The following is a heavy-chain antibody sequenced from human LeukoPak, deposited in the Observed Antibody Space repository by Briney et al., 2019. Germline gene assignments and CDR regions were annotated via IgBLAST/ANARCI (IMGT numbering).Heavy chain of an antibody. CDR1: GGSISSYTYY. V-gene: IGHV4-39*01. CDR3: ARPWGYSYGYYY. CDR2: VYYIGST. J-gene: IGHJ4*02. Sequence: SETLSLTCSVSGGSISSYTYYWGWIRRPPGPALEWIGSVYYIGSTYYNPSLKSRVTISVDTSKNQFSLRLNFVTAADTAVYYCARPWGYSYGYYYWGQGTLVTVSS. D-gene: IGHD5-18*01.